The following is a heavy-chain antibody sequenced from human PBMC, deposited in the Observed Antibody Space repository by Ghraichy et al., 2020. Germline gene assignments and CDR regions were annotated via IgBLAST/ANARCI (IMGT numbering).Heavy chain of an antibody. D-gene: IGHD3-22*01. V-gene: IGHV4-34*01. Sequence: SETLSLTCAVYGGSFSGYYWSWIRQPPGKGLEWIGEINHSGSTNYNPSLKSRVTISVDTSKNQFSLKLSPVTAADTAVYYCARGSYDSSGYRQNYYYYYYMDVWGKGTTVTVSS. CDR2: INHSGST. J-gene: IGHJ6*03. CDR3: ARGSYDSSGYRQNYYYYYYMDV. CDR1: GGSFSGYY.